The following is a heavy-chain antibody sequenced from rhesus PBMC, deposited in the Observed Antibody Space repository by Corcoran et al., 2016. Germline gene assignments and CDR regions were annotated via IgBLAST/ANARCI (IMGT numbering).Heavy chain of an antibody. Sequence: EVQLVESGGGLVQPGGSLRLSCAASGFNFSSSDMSWVRQAPGKGMGWVPYISYTGKTIYYRDSVKGRLTISRDNAKNSLSLQMSSLRAEDTAVYYCTRGYSGYSFDWGQGVLVTVSS. D-gene: IGHD5-24*01. CDR3: TRGYSGYSFD. CDR2: ISYTGKTI. V-gene: IGHV3-136*01. J-gene: IGHJ4*01. CDR1: GFNFSSSD.